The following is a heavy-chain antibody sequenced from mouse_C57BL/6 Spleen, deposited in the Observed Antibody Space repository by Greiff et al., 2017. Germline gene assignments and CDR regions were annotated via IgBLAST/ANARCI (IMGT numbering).Heavy chain of an antibody. Sequence: VQLVESGEGLVKPGGSLKLSCAASGFTFSSYAMSWVRQTPEKRLEWVAYISSGGDYIYYADTVKGRFTISRDNARNTLYLQMSSLKSEDTAMYYCTRGDYEDYYAMDYWGQGTSVTVSS. V-gene: IGHV5-9-1*02. CDR1: GFTFSSYA. J-gene: IGHJ4*01. CDR2: ISSGGDYI. CDR3: TRGDYEDYYAMDY. D-gene: IGHD2-4*01.